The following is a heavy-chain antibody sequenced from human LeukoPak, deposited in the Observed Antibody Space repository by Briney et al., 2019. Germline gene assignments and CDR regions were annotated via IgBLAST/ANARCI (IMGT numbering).Heavy chain of an antibody. J-gene: IGHJ4*02. CDR1: GFTFSSYG. CDR3: AREKSGERFDY. D-gene: IGHD3-10*01. CDR2: IWYDGSNK. Sequence: PGGSLRLSCAASGFTFSSYGMHWVRQAPGKGLEWVAVIWYDGSNKYYADSVRGRFTISRDNSKNTLYLQMNSLRAEDTAVYYCAREKSGERFDYWGQGTLVTVSS. V-gene: IGHV3-33*01.